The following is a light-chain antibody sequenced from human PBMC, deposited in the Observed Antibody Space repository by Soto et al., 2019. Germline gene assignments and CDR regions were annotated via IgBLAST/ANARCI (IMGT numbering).Light chain of an antibody. V-gene: IGLV1-47*01. CDR1: NSNIGSKY. CDR3: AAWDNSLVGGPA. J-gene: IGLJ2*01. CDR2: RNN. Sequence: QSALTQPPSASGTPGQRVTIPCSGSNSNIGSKYVYWYQQLPGTAPKLLLYRNNQRPSGVPDRFSGSKSGTSASLAISGLRSEDEADYYCAAWDNSLVGGPAFGGGTKVTVL.